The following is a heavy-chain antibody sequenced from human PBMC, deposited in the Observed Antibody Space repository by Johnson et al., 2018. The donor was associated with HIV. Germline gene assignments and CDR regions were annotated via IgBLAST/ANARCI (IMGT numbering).Heavy chain of an antibody. J-gene: IGHJ3*02. Sequence: VLLVESGGGLIQPGGSLRLSCAASGFTVSSNYMSWVRQAPGKGLEWVSVIYSGGSTYYADSVKGRFTIPRDNSKNTLYLQMNSLRAEDTAVYYCAREGTVSYGGAFDIWGQGTMVTVSS. CDR2: IYSGGST. CDR1: GFTVSSNY. CDR3: AREGTVSYGGAFDI. D-gene: IGHD4-17*01. V-gene: IGHV3-53*01.